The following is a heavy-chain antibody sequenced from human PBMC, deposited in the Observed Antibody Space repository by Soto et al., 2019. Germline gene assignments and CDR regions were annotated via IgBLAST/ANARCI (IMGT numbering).Heavy chain of an antibody. J-gene: IGHJ4*02. CDR3: ARSIAVAD. CDR1: GGSFSGYY. V-gene: IGHV4-34*01. D-gene: IGHD6-19*01. CDR2: INHSGST. Sequence: LSLTCAVYGGSFSGYYWSWIRRPPGKGLEWIGEINHSGSTNYNPSLKSRVTISVDTSKNQSALKLSSVTAADTAVYDGARSIAVADWGQGTLVTVSS.